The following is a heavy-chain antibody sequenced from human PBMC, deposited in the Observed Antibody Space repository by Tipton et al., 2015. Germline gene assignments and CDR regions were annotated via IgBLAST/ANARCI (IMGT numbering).Heavy chain of an antibody. Sequence: TLSLTCTVSGASISSGVYYWSWIRQHPGKGLEWIGYIHYSGSTYYNPSLKSRVSISVDTSTNQFSLKVNSVTAADTAVYYCARDRIAAAGGDCYGMDVWGQGTTVTVSS. V-gene: IGHV4-31*03. CDR1: GASISSGVYY. CDR2: IHYSGST. D-gene: IGHD6-13*01. CDR3: ARDRIAAAGGDCYGMDV. J-gene: IGHJ6*02.